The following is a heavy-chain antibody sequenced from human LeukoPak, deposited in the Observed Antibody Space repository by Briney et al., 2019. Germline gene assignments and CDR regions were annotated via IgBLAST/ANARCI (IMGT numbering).Heavy chain of an antibody. D-gene: IGHD3-10*01. Sequence: GGSLRLSCAASGFTFSDYYMSWIRQAPGKGLEWVSYISSSGSTIYYADSVKGRFTISRGNAKNSLYLQMNGLRAEDTAVYYCAKSGDGSGSYFPYYFDYWGQGTLVTVSS. J-gene: IGHJ4*02. CDR1: GFTFSDYY. CDR3: AKSGDGSGSYFPYYFDY. V-gene: IGHV3-11*04. CDR2: ISSSGSTI.